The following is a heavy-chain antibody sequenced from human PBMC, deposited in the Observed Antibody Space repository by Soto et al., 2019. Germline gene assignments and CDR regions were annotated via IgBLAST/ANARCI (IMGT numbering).Heavy chain of an antibody. CDR1: GFTFSDYY. CDR3: ARDLRPDVVVVAATFQH. J-gene: IGHJ1*01. D-gene: IGHD2-15*01. Sequence: GGSLRLSCAASGFTFSDYYMSWIRQAPGKGLEWVSYISSSGSIIYYADSVKGRFTISRDNAKNSLYLQMNSLRAEDTAVYYCARDLRPDVVVVAATFQHWGQGTLVTVSS. CDR2: ISSSGSII. V-gene: IGHV3-11*01.